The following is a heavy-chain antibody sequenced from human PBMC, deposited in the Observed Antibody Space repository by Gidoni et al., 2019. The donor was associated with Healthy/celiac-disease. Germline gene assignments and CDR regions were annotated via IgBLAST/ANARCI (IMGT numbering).Heavy chain of an antibody. J-gene: IGHJ3*02. CDR1: GYTFTSYG. Sequence: QVQLVQSGAEVKKPGASVKVSCKASGYTFTSYGISWVRQAPGQGLEWMGWISAYNGNTNYARKLQGRVTMTTDTSTSTAYMELRSLRSDDTALYYCARQDIVLMVYAMGPGAFDIWGQGTMVTVSS. D-gene: IGHD2-8*01. CDR3: ARQDIVLMVYAMGPGAFDI. V-gene: IGHV1-18*04. CDR2: ISAYNGNT.